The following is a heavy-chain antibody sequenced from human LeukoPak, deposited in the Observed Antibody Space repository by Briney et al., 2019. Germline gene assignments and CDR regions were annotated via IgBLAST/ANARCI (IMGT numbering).Heavy chain of an antibody. CDR3: ARDLYYDSSGYPHY. D-gene: IGHD3-22*01. CDR2: INWNGGST. Sequence: GGSLRLSCAASGFTFDDYGMSWVRQAPGKGLEWVSGINWNGGSTGYADSVKGRFTISRDNAKNSLYLQMNSLRAEDTAVYYCARDLYYDSSGYPHYWGQGTLVTVSS. J-gene: IGHJ4*02. V-gene: IGHV3-20*04. CDR1: GFTFDDYG.